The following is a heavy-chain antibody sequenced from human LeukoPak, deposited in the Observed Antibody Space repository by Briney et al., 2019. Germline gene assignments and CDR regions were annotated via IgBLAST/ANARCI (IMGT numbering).Heavy chain of an antibody. J-gene: IGHJ4*02. V-gene: IGHV3-53*01. CDR3: ARDANQ. D-gene: IGHD1-14*01. CDR2: IYSGGTT. CDR1: EFAVSSNF. Sequence: GGSLRLFCAASEFAVSSNFMSWVRQAPGKGLEWVSVIYSGGTTYYADSVKGRFTISRDNSKNTLFLQMNSLRAEDTAVYYCARDANQWGQGTLVTVSS.